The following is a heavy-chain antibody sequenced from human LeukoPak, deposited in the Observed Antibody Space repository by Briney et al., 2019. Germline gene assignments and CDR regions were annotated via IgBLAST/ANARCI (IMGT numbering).Heavy chain of an antibody. D-gene: IGHD3-22*01. Sequence: SETLSLTCTVSGGSIDNSIYYWGWIRQSPEKGLEWIGSIYYTGTTNYNPSLESRVTISVDASNNQVSLTLNSVTAADTAVYYCAGTAASDSSDYYPHWGQGTLVTVSS. V-gene: IGHV4-39*07. J-gene: IGHJ4*02. CDR1: GGSIDNSIYY. CDR2: IYYTGTT. CDR3: AGTAASDSSDYYPH.